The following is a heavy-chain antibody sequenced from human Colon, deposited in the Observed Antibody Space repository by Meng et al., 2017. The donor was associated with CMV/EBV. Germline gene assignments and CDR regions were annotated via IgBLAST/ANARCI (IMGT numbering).Heavy chain of an antibody. D-gene: IGHD1-1*01. V-gene: IGHV4-4*07. CDR2: IHTTDST. CDR1: GGSICSYY. CDR3: ARDTGTTGTGSLFDY. Sequence: QVQLQASGTGLVKPSDTLSLTGTVAGGSICSYYWNWMRQHDGKGLEWIGRIHTTDSTNYNPSLKSRVTISAYTSKNQFSLKLTSVTAADTAVYYCARDTGTTGTGSLFDYWGQGILVTVSS. J-gene: IGHJ4*02.